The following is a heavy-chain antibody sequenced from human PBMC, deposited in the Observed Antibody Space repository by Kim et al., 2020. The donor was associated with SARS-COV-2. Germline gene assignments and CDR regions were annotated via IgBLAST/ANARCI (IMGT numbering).Heavy chain of an antibody. J-gene: IGHJ4*02. D-gene: IGHD5-18*01. V-gene: IGHV3-74*01. CDR3: ARVIYSYGFPADY. Sequence: ADSVKGRITISSDNAKNTLYLQMNSLRAEDTAVYYCARVIYSYGFPADYWGQGTLVTVSS.